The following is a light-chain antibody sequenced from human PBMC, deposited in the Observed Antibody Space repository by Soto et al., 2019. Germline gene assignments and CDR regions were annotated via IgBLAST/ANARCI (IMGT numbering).Light chain of an antibody. Sequence: QSVLTQPPSASGTPGQRVTISCSGSSSNIGSNYVYWYRQLPGTAPNVLIYRNDERPSGVPDRFSGSKSGSSASLAISGLRSEDEAAYYCSAWDDSRSGPVFGRGTKLTVL. CDR2: RND. J-gene: IGLJ3*02. CDR1: SSNIGSNY. CDR3: SAWDDSRSGPV. V-gene: IGLV1-47*01.